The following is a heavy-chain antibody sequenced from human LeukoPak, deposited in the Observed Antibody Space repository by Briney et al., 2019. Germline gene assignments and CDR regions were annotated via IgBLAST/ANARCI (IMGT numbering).Heavy chain of an antibody. J-gene: IGHJ4*02. CDR1: GPTLTTVS. Sequence: ASVKVSCTVSGPTLTTVSRDWVRQAPGKGLEWMGSLSPRDGETSHAQKFKGRFNMTADTATDKAYMEMSSLESGDTAVYYCATGAMVYDFWGQGTLVTVSS. D-gene: IGHD3-10*01. CDR3: ATGAMVYDF. V-gene: IGHV1-24*01. CDR2: LSPRDGET.